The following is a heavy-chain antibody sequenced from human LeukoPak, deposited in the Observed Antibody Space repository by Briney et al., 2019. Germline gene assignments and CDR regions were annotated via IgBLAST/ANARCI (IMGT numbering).Heavy chain of an antibody. CDR1: GFTFSSYG. CDR2: TSGSGGST. V-gene: IGHV3-23*01. Sequence: GGSLRLSCAASGFTFSSYGMSWVRQAPGKGLEWVSATSGSGGSTYYADSVKGRFTISRDNSKNTLYLQMNSLRVEDTAVYYCAKGYYYDSSGAHPEVTYFYYYMDVWGKGTTVTISS. J-gene: IGHJ6*03. CDR3: AKGYYYDSSGAHPEVTYFYYYMDV. D-gene: IGHD3-22*01.